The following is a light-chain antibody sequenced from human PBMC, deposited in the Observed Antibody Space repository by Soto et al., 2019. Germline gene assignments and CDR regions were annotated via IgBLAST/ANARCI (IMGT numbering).Light chain of an antibody. CDR3: LLSYNGAWV. CDR1: TGAVTSGYY. Sequence: QTVVTQEPSLTVSPGGTVTLTCASSTGAVTSGYYPNWFQQKPGQAPRALIYSTNNKHSWTPARFSGSLLGDKAALTLSGVQSEDEAEYYCLLSYNGAWVFGGGTKLTVL. J-gene: IGLJ3*02. V-gene: IGLV7-43*01. CDR2: STN.